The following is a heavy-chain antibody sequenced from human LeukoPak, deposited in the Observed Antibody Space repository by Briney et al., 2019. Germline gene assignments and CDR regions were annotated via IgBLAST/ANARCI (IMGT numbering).Heavy chain of an antibody. V-gene: IGHV3-23*01. J-gene: IGHJ4*02. CDR2: ISGSGDST. CDR3: AREGYYGSGSPPSLYFDY. Sequence: GGSLRLSCAAPGFTFKSYAMSWVRQAPGKGLEWVSGISGSGDSTYYADSVKGRFTISRDNSRSTLYLQMNSLRPEDTAIYYCAREGYYGSGSPPSLYFDYWGQGTLVTVSS. CDR1: GFTFKSYA. D-gene: IGHD3-10*01.